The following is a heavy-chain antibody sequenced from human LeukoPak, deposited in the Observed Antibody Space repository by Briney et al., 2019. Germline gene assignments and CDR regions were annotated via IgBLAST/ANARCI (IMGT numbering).Heavy chain of an antibody. J-gene: IGHJ5*02. V-gene: IGHV4-39*01. CDR2: IYYSGST. Sequence: SETLSLTCSVSGGSISSSSYYWGWIRQPPGMGLEWIGSIYYSGSTYYNPSLKSRVTISVDTSKNQFSLKLSSVTAADTAVYYCARLPNYDFWSGSSGFDPWGQGTLVTVSS. D-gene: IGHD3-3*01. CDR3: ARLPNYDFWSGSSGFDP. CDR1: GGSISSSSYY.